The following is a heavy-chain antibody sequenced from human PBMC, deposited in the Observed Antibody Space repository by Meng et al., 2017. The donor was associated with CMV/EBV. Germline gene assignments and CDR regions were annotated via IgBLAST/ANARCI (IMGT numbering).Heavy chain of an antibody. J-gene: IGHJ6*02. CDR1: GFTFSSYA. CDR2: IWYDGSNK. Sequence: GESLKISCAASGFTFSSYAMHWVRQAPGKGLEWVAVIWYDGSNKYYADSVKGRFTISRDNSKNTLYLQMNSLRAEDTAVYYCAKDTRIAASMDVWGQGTTVTVSS. D-gene: IGHD6-13*01. V-gene: IGHV3-33*06. CDR3: AKDTRIAASMDV.